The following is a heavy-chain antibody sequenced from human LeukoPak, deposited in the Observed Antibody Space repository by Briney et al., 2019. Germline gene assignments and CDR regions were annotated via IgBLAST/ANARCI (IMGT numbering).Heavy chain of an antibody. Sequence: PGGSLRLSCKASGFTFGGYAMGWVREAPGKGQEWVGFIRSKAYGGTTEYAASVKGRFTISRDDSKSIAYLQMNSLKTKDTAVYYCTGQIALWDFDIWGQGTMVTVSS. J-gene: IGHJ3*02. CDR2: IRSKAYGGTT. CDR3: TGQIALWDFDI. CDR1: GFTFGGYA. D-gene: IGHD1-26*01. V-gene: IGHV3-49*04.